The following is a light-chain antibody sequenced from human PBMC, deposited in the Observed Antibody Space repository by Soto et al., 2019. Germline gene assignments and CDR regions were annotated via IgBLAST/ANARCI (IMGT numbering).Light chain of an antibody. CDR2: EVN. CDR3: SSYAGSNWYV. J-gene: IGLJ1*01. Sequence: QSALTQPPSASGSPGQSVTISCTGTNSDVGGYNYVSWYQQYPGKAPKLIIYEVNERPSGVPDRFSCSNSGNTASLTVSGLQTADEADYYCSSYAGSNWYVFGTGTKLTVL. CDR1: NSDVGGYNY. V-gene: IGLV2-8*01.